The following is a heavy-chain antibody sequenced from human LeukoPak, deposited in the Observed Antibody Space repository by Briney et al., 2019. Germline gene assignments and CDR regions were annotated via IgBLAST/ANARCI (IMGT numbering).Heavy chain of an antibody. D-gene: IGHD4-17*01. V-gene: IGHV3-30*03. CDR3: VSRNYGSSPFDY. CDR2: ISYDGSNK. J-gene: IGHJ4*02. CDR1: GFTFSSYG. Sequence: PGRSLRLSCAASGFTFSSYGMPWVRQAPGKGLEWVAVISYDGSNKYYADSVKGRFTISRDNSKNTLYLQMNSLRAEDTAVYYCVSRNYGSSPFDYWGQGTLVTVSS.